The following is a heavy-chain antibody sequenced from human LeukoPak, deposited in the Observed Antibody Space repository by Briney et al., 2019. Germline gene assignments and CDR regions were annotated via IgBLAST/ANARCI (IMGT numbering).Heavy chain of an antibody. J-gene: IGHJ2*01. Sequence: GGSLRLSCAASGFTFSDYYMSWIRQAPGKGLEWVSYISSSGSTIYYADSVKGRFTISRDNAKNSLYLQMNSLRAADTAVYYCARLQNLTVDRWYFDLWGRGTLVTVSS. CDR2: ISSSGSTI. CDR1: GFTFSDYY. V-gene: IGHV3-11*01. CDR3: ARLQNLTVDRWYFDL. D-gene: IGHD5-12*01.